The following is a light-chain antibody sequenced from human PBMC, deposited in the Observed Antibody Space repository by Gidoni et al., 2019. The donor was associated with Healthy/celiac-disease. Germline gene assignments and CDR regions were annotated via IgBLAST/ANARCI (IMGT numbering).Light chain of an antibody. CDR3: QQYYSYPT. V-gene: IGKV1-8*01. J-gene: IGKJ5*01. CDR1: QGISSY. Sequence: TITCRASQGISSYLAWYQQKPGKAFKLLLYAASTLQSGVPSRFSGSGSGTDFTLTSSCLQAEDFATYYCQQYYSYPTFGQGTRLEIK. CDR2: AAS.